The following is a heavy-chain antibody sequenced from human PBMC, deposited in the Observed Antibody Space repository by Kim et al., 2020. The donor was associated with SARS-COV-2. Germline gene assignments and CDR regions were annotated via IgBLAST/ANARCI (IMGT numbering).Heavy chain of an antibody. CDR3: ARGLEGYRALGGSC. CDR1: GYAFTNFG. J-gene: IGHJ4*02. CDR2: INPNTGNP. D-gene: IGHD6-13*01. Sequence: ASVKVSCKASGYAFTNFGINWVRQVPGQGLELMGGINPNTGNPTNAPGFPGRFVFYLDTSVNTAYLQISGLRAEDTAVYYCARGLEGYRALGGSCWGQGTRVTLSS. V-gene: IGHV7-4-1*01.